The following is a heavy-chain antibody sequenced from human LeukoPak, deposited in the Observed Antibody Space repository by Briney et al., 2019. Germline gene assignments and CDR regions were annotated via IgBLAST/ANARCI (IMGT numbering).Heavy chain of an antibody. CDR3: ARDIGARRLDY. CDR1: GFTFRNHG. V-gene: IGHV3-33*01. Sequence: GGSLRLSCAASGFTFRNHGMHWVRQAPGKGLEWVAVIWYDGSNAYYADSVKGRFTISRDNSRNILYLQMNSLRAEDTAVYYCARDIGARRLDYWGQGTPVTVSS. J-gene: IGHJ4*02. CDR2: IWYDGSNA. D-gene: IGHD6-6*01.